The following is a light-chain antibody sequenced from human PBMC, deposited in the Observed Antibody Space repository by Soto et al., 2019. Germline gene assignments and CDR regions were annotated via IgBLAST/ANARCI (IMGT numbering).Light chain of an antibody. Sequence: DIQMTQSPSTLSASLGDRVTITCRASQSLTTWLAWYQQKPGKAPKLLIYDASSLASGVPSRFSGSGSGTEFTLTISNLQPDDFATYFCQQYNSFSLITFGQGTRLEIK. V-gene: IGKV1-5*01. CDR3: QQYNSFSLIT. J-gene: IGKJ5*01. CDR2: DAS. CDR1: QSLTTW.